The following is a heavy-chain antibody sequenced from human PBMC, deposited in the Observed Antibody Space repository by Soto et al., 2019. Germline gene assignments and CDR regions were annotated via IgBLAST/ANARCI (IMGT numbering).Heavy chain of an antibody. J-gene: IGHJ6*02. Sequence: QVQLQQSGPGLVKPSQTLSLTCAISGDSVSSNSAAWNWIRQSPSRGLEWLGRTYYRSKWYNDYAVSVKSRITINPDTSKNQFSLQLNSVTPEDTAVYYCARVDYGDYGFLYYYYYGMDVWGQGTTVTVSS. V-gene: IGHV6-1*01. D-gene: IGHD4-17*01. CDR3: ARVDYGDYGFLYYYYYGMDV. CDR2: TYYRSKWYN. CDR1: GDSVSSNSAA.